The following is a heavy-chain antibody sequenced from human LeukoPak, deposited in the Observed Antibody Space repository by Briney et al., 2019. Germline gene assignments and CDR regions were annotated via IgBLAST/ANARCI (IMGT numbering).Heavy chain of an antibody. CDR1: GYTLTSYD. V-gene: IGHV1-46*01. CDR2: INPSGGST. CDR3: ARDNSVEDTAWWFDP. D-gene: IGHD4-23*01. Sequence: ASVKVSCKASGYTLTSYDINWVRQAPGQGLEWMGIINPSGGSTSYAQKFQGRVTMTRDMSTSTDYMELSSLRSEDTAVYYCARDNSVEDTAWWFDPWGQGTLVTVSS. J-gene: IGHJ5*02.